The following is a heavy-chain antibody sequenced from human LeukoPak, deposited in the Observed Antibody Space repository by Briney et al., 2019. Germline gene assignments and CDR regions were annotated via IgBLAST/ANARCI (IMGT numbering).Heavy chain of an antibody. CDR2: IKQDGSEK. CDR1: GFTFSSYW. J-gene: IGHJ3*02. D-gene: IGHD3-22*01. V-gene: IGHV3-7*01. CDR3: ARDFGYYYYDSSGYYSDSDAFDI. Sequence: GGSLRLSCAASGFTFSSYWMSWVRQAPGKGLEWVANIKQDGSEKYYVDSVKGRFTISRDNAKNSLYLQMNSLRVEDTAVYYCARDFGYYYYDSSGYYSDSDAFDIWGQGTMVTVSS.